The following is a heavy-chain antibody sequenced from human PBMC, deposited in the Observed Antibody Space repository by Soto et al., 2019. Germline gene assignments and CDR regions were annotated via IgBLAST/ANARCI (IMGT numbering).Heavy chain of an antibody. CDR2: VSGSGGTT. J-gene: IGHJ6*02. CDR3: VKGYWKGDV. D-gene: IGHD1-1*01. V-gene: IGHV3-23*01. CDR1: GFTFSSYN. Sequence: GGSLRLSCAASGFTFSSYNMNWVRQAPGKGLEWVSAVSGSGGTTFYADSVKGRFTISRDNSNNSCYLQISDLRGEDTAVYHCVKGYWKGDVWGQGITVTVSS.